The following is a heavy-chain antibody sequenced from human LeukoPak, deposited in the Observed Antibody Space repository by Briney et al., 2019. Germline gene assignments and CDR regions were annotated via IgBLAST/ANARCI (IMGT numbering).Heavy chain of an antibody. Sequence: GASVRVSCKASGYTFTSYAISWVRQAPGQGLEWMGWISTYNGKTNYAQNLQGRVTMTTDTSTGTAYMELRSLRSDDTAVYYCARARIAARPGFWFDPWGQGTLVTVSS. J-gene: IGHJ5*02. V-gene: IGHV1-18*01. CDR2: ISTYNGKT. CDR1: GYTFTSYA. CDR3: ARARIAARPGFWFDP. D-gene: IGHD6-6*01.